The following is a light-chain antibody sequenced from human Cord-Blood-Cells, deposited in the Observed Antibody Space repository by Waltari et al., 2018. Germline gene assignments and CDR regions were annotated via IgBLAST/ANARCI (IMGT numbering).Light chain of an antibody. V-gene: IGKV3-15*01. CDR3: QQYNNWPTWT. CDR1: QSVSSN. CDR2: GAS. J-gene: IGKJ1*01. Sequence: EIVMTQSPATLSVSPGERATLSCRASQSVSSNLAWYQQKPGQPPRLLIYGASTRATGIPARFSGSGSGTEFTRTISSLQSEDFAVYYCQQYNNWPTWTFGQGTKVEIK.